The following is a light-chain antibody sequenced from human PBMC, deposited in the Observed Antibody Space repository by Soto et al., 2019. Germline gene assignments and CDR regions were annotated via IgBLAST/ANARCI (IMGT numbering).Light chain of an antibody. V-gene: IGKV3-15*01. CDR2: DAS. CDR1: QSVNSN. J-gene: IGKJ1*01. Sequence: EIVMTQSPATLSVSPGETATLSCRASQSVNSNLAWYQQNPGQATRLLISDASTRAAGLPARFSGSGSGTEFTLTISSLQSEDFAVYFCQQSNNWPKTFGQGTKVEIK. CDR3: QQSNNWPKT.